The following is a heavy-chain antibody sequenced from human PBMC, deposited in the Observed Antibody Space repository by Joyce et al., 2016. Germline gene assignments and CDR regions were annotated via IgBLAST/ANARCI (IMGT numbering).Heavy chain of an antibody. J-gene: IGHJ2*01. V-gene: IGHV5-51*01. CDR1: GYSFAKSW. CDR2: IYPGDYDT. Sequence: EVQLVQSGAEVRKPGESLKISCKGSGYSFAKSWMGWVRQMPGRGLEWMGIIYPGDYDTRYSPSFQGKVAISVDRSISTTYLQWNSLKASDTAMYYCARRRSGISLPWYFDVWGRGTLVTVSA. CDR3: ARRRSGISLPWYFDV. D-gene: IGHD1-14*01.